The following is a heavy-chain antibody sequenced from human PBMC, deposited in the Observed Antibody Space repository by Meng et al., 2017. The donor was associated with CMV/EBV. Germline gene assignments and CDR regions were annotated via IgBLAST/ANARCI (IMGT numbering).Heavy chain of an antibody. V-gene: IGHV3-21*01. Sequence: FTFSSYGRIWGRQAPGKGLEWLSSITSTSAFIYYADSVKGRFTISRDNAKNSLYLQMNSLRAEDTAVYYCARDYVRTAMVTRYYFDYWGQGTLVTVSS. CDR3: ARDYVRTAMVTRYYFDY. CDR1: FTFSSYG. CDR2: ITSTSAFI. D-gene: IGHD4-23*01. J-gene: IGHJ4*02.